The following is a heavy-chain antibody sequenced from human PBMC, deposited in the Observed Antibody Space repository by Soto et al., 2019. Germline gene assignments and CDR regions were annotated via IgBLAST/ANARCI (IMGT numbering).Heavy chain of an antibody. V-gene: IGHV4-4*07. D-gene: IGHD3-10*01. CDR2: IYTSAST. CDR3: AKDREEGYNFYYGMDV. J-gene: IGHJ6*02. Sequence: SETLSLTCTVSGASVNTYSWSWIRQPAGKGLEWIGRIYTSASTNYSPSLKGRLTLSVDTSKNQVSLKLTSVTAADTAIYYCAKDREEGYNFYYGMDVWGQGATVTVSS. CDR1: GASVNTYS.